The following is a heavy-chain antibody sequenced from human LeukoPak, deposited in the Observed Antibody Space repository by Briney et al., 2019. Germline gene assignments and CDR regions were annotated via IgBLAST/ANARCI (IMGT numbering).Heavy chain of an antibody. CDR2: ISSSGSTI. J-gene: IGHJ4*02. CDR3: ARRGYHDSSGYDY. V-gene: IGHV3-48*03. D-gene: IGHD3-22*01. CDR1: GFTFSSYE. Sequence: GGSLRLSCAASGFTFSSYEMNWVRQAPGKGLEWVSYISSSGSTIYYADSVKGRFTISRDNAKNSVFLQMNNLRVEDTAIYYCARRGYHDSSGYDYWGQGTPVTVSS.